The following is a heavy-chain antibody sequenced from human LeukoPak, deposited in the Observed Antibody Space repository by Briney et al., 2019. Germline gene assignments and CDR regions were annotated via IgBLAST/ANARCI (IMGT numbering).Heavy chain of an antibody. V-gene: IGHV3-15*01. J-gene: IGHJ4*02. CDR2: IKSKTDGGTT. CDR3: TTVPHYGSGRGRSY. Sequence: GGSLRLSCAASGFTFSNVWMSWVRQAPGKGLEWVGRIKSKTDGGTTDYAAPVKGRFTISRDDSKNTLYLQMNSLKTEDTAVYYCTTVPHYGSGRGRSYWGQGTLVTVSS. CDR1: GFTFSNVW. D-gene: IGHD3-10*01.